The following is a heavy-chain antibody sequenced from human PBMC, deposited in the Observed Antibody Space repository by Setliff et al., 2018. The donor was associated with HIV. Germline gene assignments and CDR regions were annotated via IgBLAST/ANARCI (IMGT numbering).Heavy chain of an antibody. CDR1: GASISSSSHH. CDR3: ARHRYYDILFDP. CDR2: IYYTGST. V-gene: IGHV4-39*01. D-gene: IGHD3-9*01. J-gene: IGHJ5*02. Sequence: PSETLSLTCTVSGASISSSSHHWAWIRQPPGKGLEYIGNIYYTGSTHHNPSLESRVATSVDTSKNQFSLKLSSVTAADTAVYYCARHRYYDILFDPWGQGTLVTVSS.